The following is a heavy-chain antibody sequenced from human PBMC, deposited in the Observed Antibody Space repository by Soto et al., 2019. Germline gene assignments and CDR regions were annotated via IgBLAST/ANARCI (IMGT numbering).Heavy chain of an antibody. V-gene: IGHV4-31*01. CDR1: GGSISSGGYY. J-gene: IGHJ3*02. D-gene: IGHD3-10*01. CDR2: IYYSGST. CDR3: ARDRYTMLRGAPAPFFAI. Sequence: QVQLQESGPGLVKPSQTLALTCTVSGGSISSGGYYWSWIRQHPGKGLEWIGYIYYSGSTYYNPSLTSLVTTSVETSKKPYSLKLRSVTAADTALYYWARDRYTMLRGAPAPFFAIWGQGTMVTVSS.